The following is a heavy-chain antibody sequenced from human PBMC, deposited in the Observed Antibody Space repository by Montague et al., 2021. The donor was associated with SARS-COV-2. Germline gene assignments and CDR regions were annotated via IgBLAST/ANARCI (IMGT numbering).Heavy chain of an antibody. CDR2: IFRSGAT. V-gene: IGHV4-59*11. J-gene: IGHJ6*02. CDR1: GGSISSHY. CDR3: ARTSRGSRYFYGVDV. D-gene: IGHD3-10*01. Sequence: SETLSLTCTVSGGSISSHYWTWIRQPPGKGLEWIVYIFRSGATNYNPPLKSRVIISLDTSKSQFSLRLSSVTAADTAIYYCARTSRGSRYFYGVDVWGQGTTVTVSS.